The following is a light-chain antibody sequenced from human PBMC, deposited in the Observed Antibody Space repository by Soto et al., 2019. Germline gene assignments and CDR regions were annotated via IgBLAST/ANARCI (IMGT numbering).Light chain of an antibody. Sequence: QPVLTQPLSASASPGQRVTISCSGGSSNIGSNTVAWYQHLPGTAPPRLIFTAGQRPSGVPGRFSGSKSGTSASLAISGLQSEDEGDYYCCSFTSSNTHVFGTGTKVTVL. CDR1: SSNIGSNT. CDR3: CSFTSSNTHV. J-gene: IGLJ1*01. V-gene: IGLV1-44*01. CDR2: TAG.